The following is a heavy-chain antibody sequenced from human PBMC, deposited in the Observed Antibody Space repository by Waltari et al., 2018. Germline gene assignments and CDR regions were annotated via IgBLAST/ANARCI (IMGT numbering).Heavy chain of an antibody. Sequence: QLQLQESGPGLVKPSGTLSLNCGVSGDSITSPYLWNWVRQSPQKGLEWLGQVHGSGRTNYHPSFASRVTISLDTSRNQCTLMLTSATAADTAIYYCARDRGRGLYLETWGPGTLVTVSP. CDR1: GDSITSPYL. CDR3: ARDRGRGLYLET. V-gene: IGHV4-4*02. J-gene: IGHJ4*02. D-gene: IGHD2-15*01. CDR2: VHGSGRT.